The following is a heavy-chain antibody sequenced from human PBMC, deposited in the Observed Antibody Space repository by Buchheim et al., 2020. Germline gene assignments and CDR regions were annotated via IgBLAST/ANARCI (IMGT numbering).Heavy chain of an antibody. CDR1: GVSISDYY. CDR2: LHNSGST. V-gene: IGHV4-59*01. J-gene: IGHJ4*02. D-gene: IGHD3-22*01. Sequence: QVQLQESGPGLVEPSETLSLTCTVSGVSISDYYLSWIRQPPGKGLEWIGYLHNSGSTNFNPSLKSRSIISVDTSKHQFSLNLSSVTAADTAVYYCAGDYFDSSGYSDYWGQGTL. CDR3: AGDYFDSSGYSDY.